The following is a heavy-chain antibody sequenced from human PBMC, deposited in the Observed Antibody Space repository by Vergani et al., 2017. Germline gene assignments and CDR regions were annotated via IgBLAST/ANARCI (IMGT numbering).Heavy chain of an antibody. J-gene: IGHJ4*02. Sequence: VQLVESGGGVVQPGRSLRLSCTPSGFTVSDNYMTWVRQAPGKGLEWVSIIYTDGTTAYADSVKGRFTISRDDSKNTLFLDMNNLRPEDTAVYYCSLGVMDFYDPSGHEARDCWGPGILVTVSS. V-gene: IGHV3-66*02. CDR3: SLGVMDFYDPSGHEARDC. CDR2: IYTDGTT. CDR1: GFTVSDNY. D-gene: IGHD3-22*01.